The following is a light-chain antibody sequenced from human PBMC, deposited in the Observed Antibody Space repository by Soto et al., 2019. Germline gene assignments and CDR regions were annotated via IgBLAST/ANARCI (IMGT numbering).Light chain of an antibody. CDR2: EVS. CDR3: NSYAHSNNWV. CDR1: SSDVGGYNR. Sequence: QSALTQPPSASGSPGQSVTISCTGTSSDVGGYNRVSWYQHHPGKAPKLMIYEVSKRPSGVPDRFSGSKSGNTASLTVSGLQAEDEADYYCNSYAHSNNWVFGGGTKLTVL. V-gene: IGLV2-8*01. J-gene: IGLJ3*02.